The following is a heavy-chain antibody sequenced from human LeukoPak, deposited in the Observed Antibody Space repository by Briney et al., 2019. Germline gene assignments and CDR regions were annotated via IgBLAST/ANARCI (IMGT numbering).Heavy chain of an antibody. CDR2: VSPNSGAT. V-gene: IGHV1-2*02. D-gene: IGHD2-8*01. CDR3: ATEGSNWFDP. CDR1: GYTFTTYY. Sequence: ASVKVSCKASGYTFTTYYMHWVRQAPGQGLEWMGWVSPNSGATTYAQQFQGRVTMTRDTSITTTYMELSRLTSDDTAVYYCATEGSNWFDPWGQGTLVTVSS. J-gene: IGHJ5*02.